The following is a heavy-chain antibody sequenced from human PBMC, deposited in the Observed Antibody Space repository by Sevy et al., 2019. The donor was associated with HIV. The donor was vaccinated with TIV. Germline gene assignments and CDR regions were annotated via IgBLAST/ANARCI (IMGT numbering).Heavy chain of an antibody. Sequence: ASVKVSCKASGGTFSSYAISWVRQAPGQGLEWMGGIIPIFGTANYAQKFQGRVTITADESTSTAYMGLSSLRSEDTAVYYCARGPRRVPAAIRVGDYYYYGMDVWGQGTTVTVSS. CDR1: GGTFSSYA. J-gene: IGHJ6*02. D-gene: IGHD2-2*02. V-gene: IGHV1-69*13. CDR2: IIPIFGTA. CDR3: ARGPRRVPAAIRVGDYYYYGMDV.